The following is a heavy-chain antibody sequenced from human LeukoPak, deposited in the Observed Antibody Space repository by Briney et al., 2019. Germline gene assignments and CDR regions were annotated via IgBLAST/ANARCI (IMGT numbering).Heavy chain of an antibody. D-gene: IGHD1-26*01. Sequence: ASVKVSCKASGYTFTSYAMHWVRQAPGQRLEWMGWINAGNGNTKYSQKFQGRVTITRDTSASTAYMELSSLRSEDTAVYYCARDRWWEPTDFSFDYWGQGTLVTVSS. CDR1: GYTFTSYA. CDR3: ARDRWWEPTDFSFDY. CDR2: INAGNGNT. V-gene: IGHV1-3*01. J-gene: IGHJ4*02.